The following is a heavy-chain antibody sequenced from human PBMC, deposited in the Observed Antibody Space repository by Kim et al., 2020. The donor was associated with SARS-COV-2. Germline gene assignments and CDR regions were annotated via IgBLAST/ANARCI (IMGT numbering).Heavy chain of an antibody. V-gene: IGHV5-51*01. Sequence: GESLKISCKGSGYSFTSYWIGWVRQMPGKGLELMGIIYPGDSDTRYSPSFQGQVTISADKSISTAYLQWSSLKASDTAMYYCARRSFDSSSWYPYYYYMDVWGKGTTVTVSS. CDR1: GYSFTSYW. D-gene: IGHD6-13*01. J-gene: IGHJ6*03. CDR3: ARRSFDSSSWYPYYYYMDV. CDR2: IYPGDSDT.